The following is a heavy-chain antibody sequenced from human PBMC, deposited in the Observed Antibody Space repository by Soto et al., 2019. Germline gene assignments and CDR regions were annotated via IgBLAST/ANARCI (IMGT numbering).Heavy chain of an antibody. CDR1: GFTFSSSW. D-gene: IGHD3-10*01. V-gene: IGHV3-74*01. Sequence: EVQQVESGGGLVQPGGSLRLSCAASGFTFSSSWMHWVRQVPGKGLVWVSRMNSDGSTTNYADSAKGRFTISRDNAKNTLYLQRNSLRAEDTAVYYWARGGGGLDVWGQGTTVTVSS. J-gene: IGHJ6*02. CDR3: ARGGGGLDV. CDR2: MNSDGSTT.